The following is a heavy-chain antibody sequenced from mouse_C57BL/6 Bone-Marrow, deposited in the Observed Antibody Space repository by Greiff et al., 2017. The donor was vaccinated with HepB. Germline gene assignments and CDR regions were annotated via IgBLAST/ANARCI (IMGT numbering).Heavy chain of an antibody. Sequence: EVQLQESGPGLVKPSQSLSLTCSVTGYSITSGYYWNWIRQFPGNKLEWMGYISYDGSNNYNPSLKNRISITRDTSKNQFFLKLNSVTTEDTATYYCARDGGIYDGYYLFAYWGQGTLVTVSA. CDR2: ISYDGSN. J-gene: IGHJ3*01. CDR3: ARDGGIYDGYYLFAY. CDR1: GYSITSGYY. V-gene: IGHV3-6*01. D-gene: IGHD2-3*01.